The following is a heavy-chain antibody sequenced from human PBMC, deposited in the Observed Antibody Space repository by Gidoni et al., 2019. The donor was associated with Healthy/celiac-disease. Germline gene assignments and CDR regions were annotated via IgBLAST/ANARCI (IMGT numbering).Heavy chain of an antibody. J-gene: IGHJ3*02. D-gene: IGHD4-17*01. CDR3: ARRDYTDYFHDAFGI. V-gene: IGHV4-39*01. CDR2: IYYSGST. Sequence: QLQLQESGPGLVKSSETLSLTCSVSGGSISSSSYYWGWIRQPPGKGLEWIGSIYYSGSTYYNPSLKSRVTISVDTSKSQFSLKLSSVTAADTAVYYCARRDYTDYFHDAFGIWGQGTMVIVSS. CDR1: GGSISSSSYY.